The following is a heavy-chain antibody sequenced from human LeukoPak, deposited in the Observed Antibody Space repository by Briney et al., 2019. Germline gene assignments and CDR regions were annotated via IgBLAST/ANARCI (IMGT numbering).Heavy chain of an antibody. V-gene: IGHV3-43*01. D-gene: IGHD3-10*01. CDR3: VKGGYGSRFDS. CDR2: ITWDSDTT. CDR1: GFTFNDYK. Sequence: GGSLRLSCAASGFTFNDYKMHWVRQAPGKGLEWISLITWDSDTTHYADPVKGRFTISRDNSKNSLYLQMNSLRTEDTALYYCVKGGYGSRFDSWGQGTLVTVSS. J-gene: IGHJ4*02.